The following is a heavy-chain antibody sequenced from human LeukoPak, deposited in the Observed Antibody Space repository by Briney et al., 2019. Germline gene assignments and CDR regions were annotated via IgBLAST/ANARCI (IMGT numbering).Heavy chain of an antibody. V-gene: IGHV4-30-2*01. Sequence: SQTLSLTCAVSGGSISSGGYSWSWIRQPPGKGLEWIGYIYHSGSTYYNPSLKSRVTISVDTSKNQFSLKLSSVTAADTAVYYCARVWFGESFDPWGQGTLVTVSS. CDR2: IYHSGST. CDR1: GGSISSGGYS. CDR3: ARVWFGESFDP. D-gene: IGHD3-10*01. J-gene: IGHJ5*02.